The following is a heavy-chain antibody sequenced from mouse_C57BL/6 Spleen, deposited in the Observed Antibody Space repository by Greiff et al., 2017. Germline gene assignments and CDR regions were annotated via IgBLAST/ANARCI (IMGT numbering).Heavy chain of an antibody. CDR2: INYDGSST. V-gene: IGHV5-16*01. J-gene: IGHJ2*01. Sequence: EVQLVESEGGLVQPGSSMKLSCTASGFTFSDYYMAWVRQVPEKGLEWVANINYDGSSTYYLDSLKSRFIISRDNAKNILYLQMSSLKSEDTATYYCARDRDSTVVGYFDYWGQGTTLTVSS. CDR3: ARDRDSTVVGYFDY. CDR1: GFTFSDYY. D-gene: IGHD1-1*01.